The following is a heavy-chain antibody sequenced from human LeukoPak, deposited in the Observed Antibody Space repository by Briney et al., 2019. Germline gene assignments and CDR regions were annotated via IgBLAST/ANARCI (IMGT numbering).Heavy chain of an antibody. V-gene: IGHV1-18*01. Sequence: GASVKVSCKASGYTFTSYGISWVRQAPGQGLEWMGWISAYNGNTNYAQKFQGRVTMTRDTSISTVYMELSRLRSDDTALYYCARERRPHSYGSFIGDYWGQGTLVSVSS. CDR3: ARERRPHSYGSFIGDY. D-gene: IGHD5-18*01. CDR2: ISAYNGNT. CDR1: GYTFTSYG. J-gene: IGHJ4*02.